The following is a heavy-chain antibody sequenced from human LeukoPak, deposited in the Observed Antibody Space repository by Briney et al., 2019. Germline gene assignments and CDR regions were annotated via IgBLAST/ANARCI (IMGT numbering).Heavy chain of an antibody. CDR3: ARGASGTYYFGY. V-gene: IGHV3-66*02. CDR1: GFTVSSNY. CDR2: IYSGGST. D-gene: IGHD1-26*01. Sequence: HPGGSLRLSCAASGFTVSSNYMTWVRQAPGKGLDWVSVIYSGGSTYYADSVKGRFTISRDNPKNTLFLQMNSLRPEDTAVYYCARGASGTYYFGYWGRGTLVTVSS. J-gene: IGHJ4*02.